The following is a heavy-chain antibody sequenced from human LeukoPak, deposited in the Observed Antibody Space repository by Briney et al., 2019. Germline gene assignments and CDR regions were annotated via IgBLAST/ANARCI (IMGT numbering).Heavy chain of an antibody. Sequence: SETLSLTCTVSGYSISSGYYWGWIRQPPGKGLEWIGSIYHSGSTYYNPSLKSRVTISVDTSKNQFSLKLSSVTAADTAVYYCASDRDFDWPNAFNIWGQGTMVTVSS. V-gene: IGHV4-38-2*02. J-gene: IGHJ3*02. CDR1: GYSISSGYY. CDR2: IYHSGST. D-gene: IGHD3-9*01. CDR3: ASDRDFDWPNAFNI.